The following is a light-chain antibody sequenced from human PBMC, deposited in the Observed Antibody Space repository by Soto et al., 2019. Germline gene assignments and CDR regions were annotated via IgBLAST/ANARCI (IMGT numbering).Light chain of an antibody. V-gene: IGKV3-11*01. CDR2: EAS. J-gene: IGKJ2*02. CDR3: QQRYNWPPCT. Sequence: EVVLTQSPATLSLSPGERATLSCRASQSISNSLAWYQQKPGQAPRLLIYEASNRATGIPARFSGTGSGTDFTLTISSIEPEDFAVSYCQQRYNWPPCTFGQGTKLEIK. CDR1: QSISNS.